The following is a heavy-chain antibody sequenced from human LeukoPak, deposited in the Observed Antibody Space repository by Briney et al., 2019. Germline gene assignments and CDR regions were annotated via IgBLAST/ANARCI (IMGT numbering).Heavy chain of an antibody. Sequence: ASVKVSCEASGYTFTSYAMNWVRQAPGQGLEWMGWINTNTGNPTYAQGFTGRFVFSLDTSVSTAYLQISSLKAEDTAVYYCSTSGIAAAFDYWGQGTLVTVSS. V-gene: IGHV7-4-1*02. CDR3: STSGIAAAFDY. J-gene: IGHJ4*02. D-gene: IGHD6-13*01. CDR1: GYTFTSYA. CDR2: INTNTGNP.